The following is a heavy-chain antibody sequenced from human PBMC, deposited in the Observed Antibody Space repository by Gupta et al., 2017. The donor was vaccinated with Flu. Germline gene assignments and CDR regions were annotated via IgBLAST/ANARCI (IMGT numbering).Heavy chain of an antibody. CDR2: VDNDGSGT. V-gene: IGHV3-74*01. D-gene: IGHD2-21*02. J-gene: IGHJ4*02. Sequence: WAASGFTFSNYWMHWVRQVPGKGLGCVARVDNDGSGTSYADSVKGRFTISRDNAKNTLYLQMNSLRAEDTAVYYCATVFEDWGQGTLVTVSS. CDR3: ATVFED. CDR1: GFTFSNYW.